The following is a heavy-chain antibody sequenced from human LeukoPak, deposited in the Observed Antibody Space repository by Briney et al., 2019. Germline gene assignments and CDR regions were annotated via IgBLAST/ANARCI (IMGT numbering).Heavy chain of an antibody. D-gene: IGHD1-14*01. CDR2: INPGGSSI. J-gene: IGHJ4*02. CDR1: GFTFSSYW. CDR3: ARSNQADDY. V-gene: IGHV3-74*01. Sequence: GRSLRLSCAASGFTFSSYWMHWVCHVPGKALVWVARINPGGSSITYADSVKGRFTISRDNAKNTLYLQMDSLRAEDTGVYYCARSNQADDYWGQGTLVTVSS.